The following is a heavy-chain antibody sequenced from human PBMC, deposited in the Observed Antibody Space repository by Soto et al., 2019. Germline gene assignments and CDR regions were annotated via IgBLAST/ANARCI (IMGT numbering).Heavy chain of an antibody. V-gene: IGHV3-15*07. Sequence: PGGSLRLSCAASGFTFSNAWMNWVRQAPGKGLEWVGRIKSKTDGGTTDYAAPVKGRFTISRDDSKNTLYLQINSLKTEDTAVYYCTTDCSFSRCYEDGVFVYWGQGTLVTVSS. J-gene: IGHJ4*02. CDR2: IKSKTDGGTT. D-gene: IGHD2-2*01. CDR3: TTDCSFSRCYEDGVFVY. CDR1: GFTFSNAW.